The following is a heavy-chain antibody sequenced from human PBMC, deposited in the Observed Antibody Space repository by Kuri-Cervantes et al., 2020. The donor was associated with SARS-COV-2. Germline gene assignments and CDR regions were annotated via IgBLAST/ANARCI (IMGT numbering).Heavy chain of an antibody. Sequence: GESLKISCAASGFTFSSYSMNWVRQAPGKGLEWVSSISSSSSTIYYADSVRGRFTMSRDNSKNTVYLQMNSLRVEDTAVYYCARIPYSDRWGQGTLVTVSS. CDR3: ARIPYSDR. J-gene: IGHJ5*02. CDR2: ISSSSSTI. D-gene: IGHD2-21*01. V-gene: IGHV3-21*04. CDR1: GFTFSSYS.